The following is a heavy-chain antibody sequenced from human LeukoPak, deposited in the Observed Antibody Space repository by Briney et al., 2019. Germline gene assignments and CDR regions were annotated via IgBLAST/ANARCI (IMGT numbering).Heavy chain of an antibody. D-gene: IGHD3-22*01. CDR1: GYTFTSYD. Sequence: ASVKVSCKASGYTFTSYDINWVRQATGQGHEWMGWMNPNSGNTGYAQKFQGRVTMTRNTSISTAYMELSSLRSEDTAVYYCARDYYDSSGAWSFDIWGQGTMVTVSS. J-gene: IGHJ3*02. CDR3: ARDYYDSSGAWSFDI. V-gene: IGHV1-8*01. CDR2: MNPNSGNT.